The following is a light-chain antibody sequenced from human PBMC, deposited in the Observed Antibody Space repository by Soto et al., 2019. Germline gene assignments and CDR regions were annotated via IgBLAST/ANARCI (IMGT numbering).Light chain of an antibody. CDR3: QHYNNRPPWT. V-gene: IGKV3-15*01. CDR2: GAS. J-gene: IGKJ1*01. CDR1: QSVSSN. Sequence: EIVMTQSPATLSVSPGERATLSCRASQSVSSNLAWYQQKPGQAPRPLIYGASTRATGIPARFSGSGSGTEFTLIFLSLQSEDFAVYYCQHYNNRPPWTFGQGTKVEIK.